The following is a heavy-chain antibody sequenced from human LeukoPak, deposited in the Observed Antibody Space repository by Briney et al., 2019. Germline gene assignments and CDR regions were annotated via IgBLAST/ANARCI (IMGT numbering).Heavy chain of an antibody. CDR2: IKQDGSEK. CDR1: GFTFSSYW. Sequence: GGSLRLSCAASGFTFSSYWMTWVRQAPGKGLEWVANIKQDGSEKYYVDSVKGRFTISRDNSKNTLYLQMNSLRAEGTAVYYCARDGRILNYYYSYYMDVWGKGTTVTVSS. D-gene: IGHD2-8*01. CDR3: ARDGRILNYYYSYYMDV. V-gene: IGHV3-7*01. J-gene: IGHJ6*03.